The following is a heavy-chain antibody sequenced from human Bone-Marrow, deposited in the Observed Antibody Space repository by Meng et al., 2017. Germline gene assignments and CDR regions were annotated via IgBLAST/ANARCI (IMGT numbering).Heavy chain of an antibody. D-gene: IGHD3-10*01. CDR2: ISYDGSNK. V-gene: IGHV3-30*04. J-gene: IGHJ6*02. CDR1: GFTFSSYA. Sequence: GESLKISCAASGFTFSSYAIHWVRQAPGKGLEWVAVISYDGSNKYYADSVKGRFTISRDNSKNSLYLQMNSLRAEDTAVYYCARDHAWFGETYAMDVWGQGTMVTVSS. CDR3: ARDHAWFGETYAMDV.